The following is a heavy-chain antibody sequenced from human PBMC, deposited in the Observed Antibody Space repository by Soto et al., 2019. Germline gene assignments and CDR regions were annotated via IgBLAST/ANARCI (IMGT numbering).Heavy chain of an antibody. J-gene: IGHJ3*02. CDR2: SKIKSDGETT. Sequence: EVQLVESGGGLVKHGGYLRLSCAAPGFTFSSAWMNWVRQAPGTGLEWVGNSKIKSDGETTDYAGPVKGRFTISRDHPKNTVYLQMNSLQTEDTAMYYCCKGGITGDLLYLPDAAFDIWGHGTMVTVSP. V-gene: IGHV3-15*01. CDR3: CKGGITGDLLYLPDAAFDI. D-gene: IGHD2-2*02. CDR1: GFTFSSAW.